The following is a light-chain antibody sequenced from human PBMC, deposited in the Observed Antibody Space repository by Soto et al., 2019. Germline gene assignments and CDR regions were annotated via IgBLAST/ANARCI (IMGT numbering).Light chain of an antibody. Sequence: DIVMTQSPDSLAVSLGERATINCKSSRSILYSSDNKNYLAWYQQKPGQPPKLLISWASARESGVPDRFSGSGSGTDFTLTISSLQTEDVSVYYCQQYYTPPYTFGQGTKLEI. V-gene: IGKV4-1*01. CDR2: WAS. CDR1: RSILYSSDNKNY. J-gene: IGKJ2*01. CDR3: QQYYTPPYT.